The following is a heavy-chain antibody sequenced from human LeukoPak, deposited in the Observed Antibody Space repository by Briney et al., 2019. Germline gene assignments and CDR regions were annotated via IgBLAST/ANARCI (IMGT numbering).Heavy chain of an antibody. CDR2: ISSSSSII. CDR3: ARDGDSSGYYAAFDI. Sequence: PGGSLRLSCAASGFTFSSYSMNWVRQAPGKGLEWLSYISSSSSIIYYADSVKGRFTISRDNAKNSLYLQMNSLRDEHTAVYYCARDGDSSGYYAAFDIWGQGTMVTVSS. V-gene: IGHV3-48*02. D-gene: IGHD3-22*01. CDR1: GFTFSSYS. J-gene: IGHJ3*02.